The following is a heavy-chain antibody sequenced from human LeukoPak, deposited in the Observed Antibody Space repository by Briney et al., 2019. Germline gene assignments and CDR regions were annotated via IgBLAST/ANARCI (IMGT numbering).Heavy chain of an antibody. CDR3: ARHEIAAAGTFDY. D-gene: IGHD6-13*01. J-gene: IGHJ4*02. V-gene: IGHV5-51*01. CDR1: GYSFTSYW. CDR2: IYPGDSDI. Sequence: GESLKISCKGSGYSFTSYWIAWVRQMPGKGLEWMGSIYPGDSDIRYSPSFQGQVTISADKSISTAYLQWSSLKASDTAMYYCARHEIAAAGTFDYWGQGTLVTVSS.